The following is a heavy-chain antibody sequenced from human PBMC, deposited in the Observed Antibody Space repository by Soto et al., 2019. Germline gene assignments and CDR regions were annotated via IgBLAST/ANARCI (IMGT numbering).Heavy chain of an antibody. CDR3: AADGAAAGTNYFDY. J-gene: IGHJ4*02. V-gene: IGHV1-58*01. CDR1: GFTFTSSA. Sequence: SVKVSCKASGFTFTSSAVQWVRQARGQRLEWMGWIVVGSGNTNYAQKFQERVTITRDMSTNTAYMELSSLRSEDTAVYYCAADGAAAGTNYFDYWGQGTLVTVSS. CDR2: IVVGSGNT. D-gene: IGHD6-13*01.